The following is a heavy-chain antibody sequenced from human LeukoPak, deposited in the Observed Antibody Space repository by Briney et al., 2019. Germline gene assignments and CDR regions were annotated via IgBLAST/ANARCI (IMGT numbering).Heavy chain of an antibody. CDR3: ATCPPGIDYYYGMDV. CDR2: ISAHNGNT. J-gene: IGHJ6*02. V-gene: IGHV1-18*01. D-gene: IGHD1-1*01. CDR1: GYSFTSYG. Sequence: GASVKVACKASGYSFTSYGISWVRQAPGQGLEWMGWISAHNGNTNYAQKLQGRVTMTTDTSTSTAYMELRSLRSDETAVYYCATCPPGIDYYYGMDVWGQGTTVTVSS.